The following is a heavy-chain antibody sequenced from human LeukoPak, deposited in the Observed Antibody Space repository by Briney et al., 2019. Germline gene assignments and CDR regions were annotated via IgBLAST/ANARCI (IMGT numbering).Heavy chain of an antibody. Sequence: ASVKVSCKASTYPFTGYYIHWVRQAPGQGLEYMGWVNPNNGGTNYAQKFLGRVTMTRDTSISTAYMELTRLRSDDAAVYYCARSAPNGRRPLDHWGQGTLVTVSS. V-gene: IGHV1-2*02. D-gene: IGHD1-1*01. J-gene: IGHJ4*02. CDR1: TYPFTGYY. CDR3: ARSAPNGRRPLDH. CDR2: VNPNNGGT.